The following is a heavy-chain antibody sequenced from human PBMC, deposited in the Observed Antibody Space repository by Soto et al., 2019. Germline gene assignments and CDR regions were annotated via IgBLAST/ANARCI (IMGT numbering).Heavy chain of an antibody. CDR2: IIPIFGTA. Sequence: SVKVSCKASGGTFSSYAISWVRQAPGQGLEWMGGIIPIFGTANYAQKFQGRVTITADKSTSTAYMELSSLRSEDTAVYYCARDPHPPSMKNLSFDYWGQGTLVTVSS. CDR3: ARDPHPPSMKNLSFDY. J-gene: IGHJ4*02. V-gene: IGHV1-69*06. CDR1: GGTFSSYA.